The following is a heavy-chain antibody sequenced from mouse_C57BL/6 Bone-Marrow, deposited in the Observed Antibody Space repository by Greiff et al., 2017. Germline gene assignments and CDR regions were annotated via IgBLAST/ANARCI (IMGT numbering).Heavy chain of an antibody. Sequence: VQVVESGAELARPGASVTLSCKASGYTFTSYGISWVKQRTGQGLEWIGEIYPRSGNTYYNEKFKGKATLTADKSSSTAYMELRSLTSEDSAVYFCAREDYYFDYWGQGTTLTVSS. CDR3: AREDYYFDY. J-gene: IGHJ2*01. CDR2: IYPRSGNT. V-gene: IGHV1-81*01. CDR1: GYTFTSYG.